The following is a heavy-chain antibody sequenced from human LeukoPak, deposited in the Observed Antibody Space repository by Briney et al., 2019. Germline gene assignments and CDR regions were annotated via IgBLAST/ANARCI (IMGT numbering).Heavy chain of an antibody. D-gene: IGHD3-3*01. J-gene: IGHJ6*03. CDR1: GYTFTGYY. V-gene: IGHV1-2*02. Sequence: ASVKVSCKASGYTFTGYYMHWVRQAPGQGLEWMGWINPNSGGTNYAQKFQGRVTMTRDTSISTAYMELSRLRSDDTAVYYCARVRGLYDFWSGYSHYYYYYYMDVWGKGTTVTVSS. CDR3: ARVRGLYDFWSGYSHYYYYYYMDV. CDR2: INPNSGGT.